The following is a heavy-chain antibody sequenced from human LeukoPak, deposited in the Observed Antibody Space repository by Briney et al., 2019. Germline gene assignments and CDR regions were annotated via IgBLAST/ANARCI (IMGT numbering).Heavy chain of an antibody. CDR3: ARSPTGGSPFFDY. CDR1: GGSISTYY. D-gene: IGHD2-15*01. Sequence: SETLSLTCTVSGGSISTYYWSWIRQPPGKGLEWIGYIYYSGGTNYNPSLKSRLTISVDTSKNQFSLRLSSVTAADTAVYYCARSPTGGSPFFDYWGQGTLSPSPQ. CDR2: IYYSGGT. V-gene: IGHV4-59*01. J-gene: IGHJ4*02.